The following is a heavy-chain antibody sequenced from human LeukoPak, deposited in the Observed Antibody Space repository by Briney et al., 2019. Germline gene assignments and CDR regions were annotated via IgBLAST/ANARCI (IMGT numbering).Heavy chain of an antibody. J-gene: IGHJ4*02. CDR1: GVSISSYY. CDR3: ARDPYGRMPFDY. Sequence: SETLSLTCTVSGVSISSYYWSWIRQPPGKGLEWIGYIYYSGSTNYNPSLKSRVTVSSDTSKNQFSLNLTSVTAADTAVYYCARDPYGRMPFDYWGQGNLVTVSS. CDR2: IYYSGST. V-gene: IGHV4-59*01. D-gene: IGHD2-2*01.